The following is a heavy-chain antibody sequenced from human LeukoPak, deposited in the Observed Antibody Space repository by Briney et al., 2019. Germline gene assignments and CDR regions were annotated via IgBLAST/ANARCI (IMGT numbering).Heavy chain of an antibody. Sequence: SVKVSCTASGGTFSSYAISWVRQAPGQGLEWMGGIIPIFGTANYAQNFQGRVTITADESTSTAYMELSSLRSEDTAVYSCARGPARISKGNWFDPWGQGTLVTVSS. CDR3: ARGPARISKGNWFDP. CDR1: GGTFSSYA. D-gene: IGHD2-15*01. CDR2: IIPIFGTA. J-gene: IGHJ5*02. V-gene: IGHV1-69*13.